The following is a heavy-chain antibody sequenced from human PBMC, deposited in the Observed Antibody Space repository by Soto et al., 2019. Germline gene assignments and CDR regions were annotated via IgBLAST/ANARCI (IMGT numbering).Heavy chain of an antibody. J-gene: IGHJ4*02. D-gene: IGHD5-18*01. CDR2: IDTSNGHT. V-gene: IGHV1-3*04. CDR3: ARGEGDNYGYADY. Sequence: ASVKVSCKASGYTFTXYAMHWVRQAPGQRLEWMGWIDTSNGHTKYSLKFQGRVTITRDTSASTAYMEVSSLRSEDTAVYYCARGEGDNYGYADYWGQGTLVTVSS. CDR1: GYTFTXYA.